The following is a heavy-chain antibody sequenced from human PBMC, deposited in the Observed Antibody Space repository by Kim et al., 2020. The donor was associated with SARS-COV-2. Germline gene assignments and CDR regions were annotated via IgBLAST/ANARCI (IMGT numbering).Heavy chain of an antibody. V-gene: IGHV3-74*01. Sequence: GGSLRLSCAASGFTFSSYWMHWVRQAPGKGLVWVSRINSDGSSTSYADSVKGRFTISRDNAKNTLYLQMNSLRAEDTAVYYCARFSEAGDYNFDYWGQGTLVTVSS. J-gene: IGHJ4*02. CDR1: GFTFSSYW. D-gene: IGHD4-17*01. CDR3: ARFSEAGDYNFDY. CDR2: INSDGSST.